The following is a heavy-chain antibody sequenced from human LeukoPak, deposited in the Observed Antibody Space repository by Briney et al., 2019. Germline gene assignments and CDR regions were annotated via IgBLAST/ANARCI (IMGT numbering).Heavy chain of an antibody. D-gene: IGHD3-22*01. Sequence: SETLSLTCTVSGGSVSSSSYYWGWIRQPPGKGLQWIGSLNFGGTTYYNPSLKSRVTISLDTSRNQFSLKLRSVTAADTAMYYCAREAVDYYDVGGHYLFEDSWGQGTLVTVSS. J-gene: IGHJ4*02. V-gene: IGHV4-39*07. CDR2: LNFGGTT. CDR1: GGSVSSSSYY. CDR3: AREAVDYYDVGGHYLFEDS.